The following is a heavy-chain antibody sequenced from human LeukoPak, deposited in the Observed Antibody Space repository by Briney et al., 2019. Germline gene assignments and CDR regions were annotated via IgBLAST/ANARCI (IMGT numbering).Heavy chain of an antibody. V-gene: IGHV4-59*01. CDR1: GGSISSYY. CDR3: ARGESGSYYRAPSLVFDY. J-gene: IGHJ4*02. Sequence: PSETLSLTCTVSGGSISSYYWSWIRQPPGKGLEWIGYIYYSGSTNYNPSLKSRVTISVDTSKNQFSLKLSSVTAADTAVYYCARGESGSYYRAPSLVFDYWGQGTLVTVSS. D-gene: IGHD1-26*01. CDR2: IYYSGST.